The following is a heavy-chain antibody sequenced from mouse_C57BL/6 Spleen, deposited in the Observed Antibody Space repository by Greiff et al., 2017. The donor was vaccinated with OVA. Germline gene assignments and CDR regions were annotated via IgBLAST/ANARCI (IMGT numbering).Heavy chain of an antibody. CDR2: IDPSDSYT. V-gene: IGHV1-59*01. J-gene: IGHJ3*01. D-gene: IGHD6-1*01. Sequence: VQLQQPGAELVRPGTSVKLSCKASGYTFTSYWMHWVKQRPGQGLEWIGVIDPSDSYTNYNQKFKGKATLTVDTSSSTAYMQLSSLTSEDSAVYYCAREEHPLFAYWGQGTLVTVSA. CDR3: AREEHPLFAY. CDR1: GYTFTSYW.